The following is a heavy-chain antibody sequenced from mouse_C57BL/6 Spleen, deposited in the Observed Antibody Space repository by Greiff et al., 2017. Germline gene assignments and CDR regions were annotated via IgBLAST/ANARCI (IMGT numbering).Heavy chain of an antibody. Sequence: VQLQQPGAELVKPGASVKLSCKASGYTFTSYWMHWVKQRPGRGLEWIGKIDPNSGGTKYNEKFKSKATLTVDKPSSTASVQLSSLTSEDSAVYYCARYDYDLAYWGQGTLVTVSA. CDR1: GYTFTSYW. D-gene: IGHD2-4*01. CDR3: ARYDYDLAY. CDR2: IDPNSGGT. V-gene: IGHV1-72*01. J-gene: IGHJ3*01.